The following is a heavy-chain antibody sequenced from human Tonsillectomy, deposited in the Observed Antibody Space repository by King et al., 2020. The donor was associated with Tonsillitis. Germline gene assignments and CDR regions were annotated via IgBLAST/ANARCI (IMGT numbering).Heavy chain of an antibody. CDR3: TRGGGSGYDVSYYYGMDV. Sequence: DVQLVQSGGGLVKPGRSLRLSCTASGFTFGDYAMSWFRQAPGKGLEWVGFIRSKASGGTTQYAASVKGRFTISRDDSKSIAYLQMNSLKTEDTAVYYCTRGGGSGYDVSYYYGMDVWGQGTTVTVSS. CDR2: IRSKASGGTT. V-gene: IGHV3-49*05. CDR1: GFTFGDYA. J-gene: IGHJ6*02. D-gene: IGHD5-12*01.